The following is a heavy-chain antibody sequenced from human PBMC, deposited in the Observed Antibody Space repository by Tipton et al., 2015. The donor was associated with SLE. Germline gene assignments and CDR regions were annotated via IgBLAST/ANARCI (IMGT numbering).Heavy chain of an antibody. CDR2: IDPEDGET. Sequence: QLVQPGAEVKKPGTTVKISCKISGYRFIDYYMHWVQQAPGKGLEWMGLIDPEDGETMYAENFQGRVSMTADTSIDTAYLELSSLRSGDTAVYYCATNTRSGHSYWGQGTLVTVSS. J-gene: IGHJ4*02. CDR1: GYRFIDYY. CDR3: ATNTRSGHSY. V-gene: IGHV1-69-2*01. D-gene: IGHD3-3*01.